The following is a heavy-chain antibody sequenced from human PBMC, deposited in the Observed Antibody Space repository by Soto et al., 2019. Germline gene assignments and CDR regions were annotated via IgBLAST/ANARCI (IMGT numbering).Heavy chain of an antibody. J-gene: IGHJ5*02. CDR2: ISHDGGVQ. D-gene: IGHD6-19*01. V-gene: IGHV3-30*18. CDR3: EKDACGAGWYTDVDR. Sequence: QVHLAESGGGVVQPGMSLRLSCAASGFTFSTTGMHWVRQAPGKGLEWVAMISHDGGVQHYTDSVKGRFTISRDTTKNTMSLQMNSLRPVDAAVLHGEKDACGAGWYTDVDRWGQGTVVTVSS. CDR1: GFTFSTTG.